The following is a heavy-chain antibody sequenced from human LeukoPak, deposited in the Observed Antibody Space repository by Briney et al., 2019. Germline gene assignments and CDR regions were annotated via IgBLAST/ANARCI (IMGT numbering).Heavy chain of an antibody. CDR2: IIPILGIA. V-gene: IGHV1-69*04. Sequence: GASVKVSCKASGGTFSSYAISWVRQAPGQGLEWMGRIIPILGIANYAQKFQGRVTITADKSTSTAYMELSSLRSEDTAVYYCARDSSSWYVFDYWGQGTLVTVSS. J-gene: IGHJ4*02. D-gene: IGHD6-13*01. CDR1: GGTFSSYA. CDR3: ARDSSSWYVFDY.